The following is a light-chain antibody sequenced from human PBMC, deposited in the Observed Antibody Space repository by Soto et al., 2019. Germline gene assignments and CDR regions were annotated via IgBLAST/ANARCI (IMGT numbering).Light chain of an antibody. CDR2: RNN. V-gene: IGLV1-47*01. Sequence: QSVLTQPPSASGTPGQRVTISCSGSSSNIGKNYVYWYQQVPGTAPKLLIYRNNQRPSGVPDRFSGSKSGTSASLAISGLRSEDEADFYCATWDDSLSGRVFGGGTQLTVL. J-gene: IGLJ3*02. CDR3: ATWDDSLSGRV. CDR1: SSNIGKNY.